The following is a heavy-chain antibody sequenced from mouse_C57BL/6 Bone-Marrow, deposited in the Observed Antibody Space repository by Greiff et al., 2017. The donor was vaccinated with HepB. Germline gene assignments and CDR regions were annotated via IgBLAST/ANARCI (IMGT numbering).Heavy chain of an antibody. J-gene: IGHJ2*01. CDR1: GYTFTSYG. V-gene: IGHV1-81*01. D-gene: IGHD4-1*01. CDR2: IYPRSGNT. CDR3: ARRDWVYFDY. Sequence: QVQLKQSGAELARPGASVKLSCKASGYTFTSYGISWVKQRTGQGLEWIGEIYPRSGNTYYNEKFKGKATLTADKSSSTAYMELRSLTSEDSAVYFCARRDWVYFDYWGQGTTLTVSS.